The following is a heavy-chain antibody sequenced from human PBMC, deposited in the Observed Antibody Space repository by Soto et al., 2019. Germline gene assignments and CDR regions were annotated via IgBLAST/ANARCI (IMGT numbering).Heavy chain of an antibody. CDR1: GYTFTSYG. J-gene: IGHJ6*03. D-gene: IGHD3-10*01. CDR2: ISAYNGNT. V-gene: IGHV1-18*01. Sequence: ASVKVSCKASGYTFTSYGISWVRQAPGQGLEWMGWISAYNGNTNYAQKLQGRVTMTTDTSTSTAYMELRSLRSDDTAVYYCARDPFGYGSGSKIYYYYYMDVWGKGTTVTVSS. CDR3: ARDPFGYGSGSKIYYYYYMDV.